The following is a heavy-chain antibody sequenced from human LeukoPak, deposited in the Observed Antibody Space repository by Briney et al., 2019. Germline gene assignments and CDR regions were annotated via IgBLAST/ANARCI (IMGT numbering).Heavy chain of an antibody. Sequence: GASVKVSCKASGYTFTGYYMHWVRQAPGQGLEWMGWINPNSGGTNYAQKFQGRVTMTRDTSISTAYMELSRLRSDDTAVYYCARALIVSWYSSSQDYWGQGTLVTVSS. V-gene: IGHV1-2*02. CDR1: GYTFTGYY. D-gene: IGHD6-13*01. CDR2: INPNSGGT. CDR3: ARALIVSWYSSSQDY. J-gene: IGHJ4*02.